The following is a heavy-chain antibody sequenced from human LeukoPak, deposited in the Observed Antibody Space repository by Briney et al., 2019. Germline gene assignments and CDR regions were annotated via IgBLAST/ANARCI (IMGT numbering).Heavy chain of an antibody. D-gene: IGHD2-15*01. CDR2: ISAYNGNT. CDR3: ARGTGCTGGSCSYYGMDV. Sequence: GASVKVSCKASGYTFTSHGINWVRQAPGQGLEYMGWISAYNGNTNCAQKFQDRVTITRDTSASTAYMELSSLRSEDTAVYYCARGTGCTGGSCSYYGMDVWGQGTTVTVSS. J-gene: IGHJ6*02. V-gene: IGHV1-18*01. CDR1: GYTFTSHG.